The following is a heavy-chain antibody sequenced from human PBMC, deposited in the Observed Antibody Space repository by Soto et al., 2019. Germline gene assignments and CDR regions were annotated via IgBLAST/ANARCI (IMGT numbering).Heavy chain of an antibody. CDR2: ISSSSSYI. D-gene: IGHD3-3*02. V-gene: IGHV3-21*01. CDR3: ARVHFWSGYPSYGY. CDR1: VFTFSSYS. J-gene: IGHJ4*02. Sequence: PXGSLRLSCASSVFTFSSYSVNCVRHSPGKGLEWVSSISSSSSYIYYADSVKGRFTISRDNAKNSLYLQMNSLRAEDTAVYYCARVHFWSGYPSYGYWGQGTLFTVSS.